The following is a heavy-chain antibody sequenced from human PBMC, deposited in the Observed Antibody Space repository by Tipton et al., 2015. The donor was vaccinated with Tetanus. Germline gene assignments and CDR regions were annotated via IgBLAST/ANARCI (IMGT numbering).Heavy chain of an antibody. CDR3: ASGLGWVTTY. Sequence: SLRLSCASSGITFSDYAMHWFRRAPGKGLEWVAVISYDGKYKNYADSLKGRITVSRDNSKSTMYLQMNSLRPDDAAVYYCASGLGWVTTYWGQGTLVTVS. D-gene: IGHD4-17*01. CDR1: GITFSDYA. J-gene: IGHJ4*02. CDR2: ISYDGKYK. V-gene: IGHV3-30*04.